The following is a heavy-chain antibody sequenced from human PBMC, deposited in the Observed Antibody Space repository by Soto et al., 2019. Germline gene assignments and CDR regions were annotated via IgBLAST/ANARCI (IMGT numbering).Heavy chain of an antibody. V-gene: IGHV1-69*13. J-gene: IGHJ4*02. Sequence: QVQLVQSGAEVKKPGSSVKVSCKASGGSFSTYGINWVRLAPGQGLEWMGGIIPKFGTTNYAQKFRGRVTITADESTNTAYMALNYLRSEDSAVYFCARELDPYYGGNSLSLDSWGQGTLVTVSS. CDR1: GGSFSTYG. D-gene: IGHD4-17*01. CDR3: ARELDPYYGGNSLSLDS. CDR2: IIPKFGTT.